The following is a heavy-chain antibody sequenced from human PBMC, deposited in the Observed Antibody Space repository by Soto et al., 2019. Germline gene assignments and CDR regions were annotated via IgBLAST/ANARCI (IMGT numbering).Heavy chain of an antibody. D-gene: IGHD4-17*01. CDR1: GFTVSSNY. J-gene: IGHJ5*02. CDR3: AAISFYGDPYNWFDP. V-gene: IGHV3-66*01. CDR2: IYSGGST. Sequence: GGSLRLSCAASGFTVSSNYMSWVRQAPGKGLEWVSVIYSGGSTYYADSVKGRFTISRDNSKNTLYLQMNSLRAEDTAVYYCAAISFYGDPYNWFDPWDQGALVTVSS.